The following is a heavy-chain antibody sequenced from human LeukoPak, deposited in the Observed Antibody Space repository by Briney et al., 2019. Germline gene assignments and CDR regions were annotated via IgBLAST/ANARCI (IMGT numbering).Heavy chain of an antibody. CDR1: GGSFSGYY. CDR2: INHSGST. J-gene: IGHJ6*03. Sequence: SSETLSLTCAVYGGSFSGYYWSWIRQPPGKGLEWIGEINHSGSTNYNPSLKSRVTISVDTSKNQFSLKLSSVTAADTAVYYCASTARKYYYYMDVWGKGTTVTVSS. V-gene: IGHV4-34*01. D-gene: IGHD6-6*01. CDR3: ASTARKYYYYMDV.